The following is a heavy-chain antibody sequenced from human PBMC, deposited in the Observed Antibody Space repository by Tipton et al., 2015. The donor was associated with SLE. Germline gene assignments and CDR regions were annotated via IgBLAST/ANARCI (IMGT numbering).Heavy chain of an antibody. CDR2: VYYSGTT. CDR3: ARYCGSATCLGFWFS. D-gene: IGHD2-2*01. V-gene: IGHV4-34*01. J-gene: IGHJ5*02. Sequence: TLSLTCAVYGGSFSGYYWGWIRQPPGEGLEWIGSVYYSGTTYYNPSLKSRVTISVDTSKNQFSLRLSSVTAADTAVYYCARYCGSATCLGFWFSWGQGTLVTVSS. CDR1: GGSFSGYY.